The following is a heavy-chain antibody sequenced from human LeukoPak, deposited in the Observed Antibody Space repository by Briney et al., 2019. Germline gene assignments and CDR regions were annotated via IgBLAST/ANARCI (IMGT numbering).Heavy chain of an antibody. V-gene: IGHV3-23*01. D-gene: IGHD6-19*01. CDR1: GFIFSNYG. CDR3: AKCSTSAYTTGWCNWIDP. J-gene: IGHJ5*02. Sequence: PGGSLRLSCAAPGFIFSNYGMNWVRQAPGKGLEWVSSTVSRGTTQYADSVKGRFTVSRDTSKNTLYLQMNSLRADDTAVYYCAKCSTSAYTTGWCNWIDPWGQGTLVTVSS. CDR2: TVSRGTT.